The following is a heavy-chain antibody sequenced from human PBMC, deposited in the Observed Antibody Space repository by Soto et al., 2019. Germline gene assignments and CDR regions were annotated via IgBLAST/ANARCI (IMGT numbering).Heavy chain of an antibody. CDR1: GFTFGFYA. D-gene: IGHD6-19*01. CDR2: ISGGGANT. Sequence: EVQLLDSGGGLVQPGGSLRLSCAASGFTFGFYAMTWFRRAPGKGLEWVSAISGGGANTYYADSVKGRFTISRDDSKKILYLQMNSLRAEDTAIYYCARRIAMAGIEDHWGQGTLVTVSS. CDR3: ARRIAMAGIEDH. J-gene: IGHJ4*02. V-gene: IGHV3-23*01.